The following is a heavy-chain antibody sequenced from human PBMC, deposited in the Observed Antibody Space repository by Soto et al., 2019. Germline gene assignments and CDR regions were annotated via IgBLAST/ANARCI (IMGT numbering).Heavy chain of an antibody. V-gene: IGHV3-53*04. CDR2: LHSGGDT. CDR3: ARDGPYYYASRMAV. CDR1: GIPVSSNY. D-gene: IGHD3-10*01. J-gene: IGHJ6*02. Sequence: EVQLVESGGGLVQPGGSLRLSCVASGIPVSSNYMTWVRQAPGKGLEWVSVLHSGGDTYYANSVKGRFTISRHDSTNTVFLQMKSLTAEDTAVYYCARDGPYYYASRMAVWGQGTTVTVSS.